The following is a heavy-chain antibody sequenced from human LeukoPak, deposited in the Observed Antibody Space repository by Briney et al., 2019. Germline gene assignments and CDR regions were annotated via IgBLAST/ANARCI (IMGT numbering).Heavy chain of an antibody. CDR1: GGSFSGYY. CDR3: ARATRSERWRVQQINWFDP. V-gene: IGHV4-34*01. CDR2: INHSGST. D-gene: IGHD2-15*01. Sequence: SETLSLTCAVYGGSFSGYYWSWIRQPPGKGLEWIGEINHSGSTNYNPSLKSRVTISVDTSKNQFSLKLSSVTAADTAVYYCARATRSERWRVQQINWFDPWGQGTLVTVSS. J-gene: IGHJ5*02.